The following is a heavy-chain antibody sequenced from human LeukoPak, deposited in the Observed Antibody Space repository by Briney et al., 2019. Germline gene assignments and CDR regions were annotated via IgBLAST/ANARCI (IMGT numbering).Heavy chain of an antibody. V-gene: IGHV3-64*01. J-gene: IGHJ4*02. CDR1: GFTFSSYA. D-gene: IGHD2-15*01. Sequence: PGGSLRLSCAASGFTFSSYAMHWVRQAPGKGLEYVSAISSNGGSTYYANSVKGRFTISRDNSKNTLYLQMDSLRAEDMAVYYCARDLGNYWGQGTLVTVSS. CDR3: ARDLGNY. CDR2: ISSNGGST.